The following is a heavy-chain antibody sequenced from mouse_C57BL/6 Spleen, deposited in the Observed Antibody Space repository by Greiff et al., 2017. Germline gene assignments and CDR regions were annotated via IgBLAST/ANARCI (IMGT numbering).Heavy chain of an antibody. CDR2: IDPSDSYT. J-gene: IGHJ2*01. CDR3: ARRGYFDY. Sequence: QVQLQQPGAELVKPGASVKLSCKASGYTFTSYWMQWVKQRPGPGLEWIGEIDPSDSYTNYNQKFKGKATLTVDTSSSTAYMQLSSLTSEDSAVYYCARRGYFDYWGQGTTLTVSS. V-gene: IGHV1-50*01. CDR1: GYTFTSYW.